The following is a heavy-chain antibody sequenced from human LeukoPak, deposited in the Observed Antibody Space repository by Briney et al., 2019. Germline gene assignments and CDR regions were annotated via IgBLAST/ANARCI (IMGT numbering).Heavy chain of an antibody. CDR1: GGSISSGGYY. Sequence: SETLSLTCTVSGGSISSGGYYWSWIRQHPGKGLEWIGYIYYSGSTYYNPSLKSRVTISVDTSKNQFSLKLSSVTAADTAVYYCARDYENIWGSFPYWGQGTLVSVSS. D-gene: IGHD3-16*01. J-gene: IGHJ4*02. CDR2: IYYSGST. CDR3: ARDYENIWGSFPY. V-gene: IGHV4-31*03.